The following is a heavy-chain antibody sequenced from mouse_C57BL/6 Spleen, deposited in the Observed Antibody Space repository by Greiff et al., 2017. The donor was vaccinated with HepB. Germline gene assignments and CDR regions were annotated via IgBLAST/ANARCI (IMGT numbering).Heavy chain of an antibody. V-gene: IGHV3-6*01. J-gene: IGHJ4*01. CDR1: GYSITSGYY. CDR3: ARGRRTYYAMDY. D-gene: IGHD2-12*01. CDR2: ISYDGSN. Sequence: EVKLMESGPGLVKPSQSLSLTCSVTGYSITSGYYWNWIRQFPGNKLEWMGYISYDGSNNYNPSLKNRISITRDTSKNQFFLKLNSVTTEDTATYDCARGRRTYYAMDYWGQGTSVTVSS.